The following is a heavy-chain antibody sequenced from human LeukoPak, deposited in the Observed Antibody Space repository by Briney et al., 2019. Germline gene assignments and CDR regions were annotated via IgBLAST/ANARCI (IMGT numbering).Heavy chain of an antibody. CDR3: AKDAVGATAYYFDY. V-gene: IGHV3-30*18. Sequence: PGGSLRLSCAASGFTFTTYGMIWVRQAPGKGLEWVAVISYDGSNKYYADSVKGRFTISRDNSKNTLYLQMNSLRAEDTAVYYCAKDAVGATAYYFDYWGQGTLVTVSS. CDR2: ISYDGSNK. CDR1: GFTFTTYG. D-gene: IGHD1-26*01. J-gene: IGHJ4*02.